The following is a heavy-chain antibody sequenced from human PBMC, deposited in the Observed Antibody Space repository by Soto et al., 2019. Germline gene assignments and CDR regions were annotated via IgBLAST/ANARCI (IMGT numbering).Heavy chain of an antibody. Sequence: GGSLRLSCAASGFTFSSYSMNWVRQAPGKGLEWVSYISSSSSYIYYADSVKGRFTISRDNAKNSLYLQMNSLRAEDTAVYYCARDSDIVLMVYALTYYYYYMDVWGKGTTVTVSS. D-gene: IGHD2-8*01. J-gene: IGHJ6*03. V-gene: IGHV3-21*01. CDR3: ARDSDIVLMVYALTYYYYYMDV. CDR1: GFTFSSYS. CDR2: ISSSSSYI.